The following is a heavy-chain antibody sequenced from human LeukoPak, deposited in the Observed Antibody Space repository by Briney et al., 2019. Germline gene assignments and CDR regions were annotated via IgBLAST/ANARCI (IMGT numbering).Heavy chain of an antibody. Sequence: GASVKVSCKASGYIFTDYYMHWVRQAPGQELGWMGRINPNSGGTNYAQKFQGRVTMTRDTSISTAYTELSSLRSEDTAVYYCARATVAGTELFDYWGQGTLVTVSS. CDR3: ARATVAGTELFDY. V-gene: IGHV1/OR15-1*01. CDR1: GYIFTDYY. D-gene: IGHD6-19*01. CDR2: INPNSGGT. J-gene: IGHJ4*02.